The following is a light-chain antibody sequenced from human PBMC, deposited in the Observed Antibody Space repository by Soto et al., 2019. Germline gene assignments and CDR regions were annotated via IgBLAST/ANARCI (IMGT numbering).Light chain of an antibody. CDR2: EVS. CDR3: SSYTSSSTLV. V-gene: IGLV2-18*02. J-gene: IGLJ2*01. Sequence: QSVLTQPPSESGSPGQSVTISCTGTTSDIGSYNRVSWYQQPPGTAPKLIIYEVSNRPSGVPDRFSGSKSGNTASLTISGLQAEDEADYYCSSYTSSSTLVFGGGTKLTVL. CDR1: TSDIGSYNR.